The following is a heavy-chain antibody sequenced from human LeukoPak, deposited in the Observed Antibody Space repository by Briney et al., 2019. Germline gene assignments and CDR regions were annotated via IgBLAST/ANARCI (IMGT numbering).Heavy chain of an antibody. J-gene: IGHJ3*02. D-gene: IGHD4-17*01. CDR2: ISYDGSNK. CDR3: ARATMTRDAFDI. CDR1: GFTFSSYA. V-gene: IGHV3-30-3*01. Sequence: GRSLRLSCAASGFTFSSYAMHWVRQAPGKGLEWVAVISYDGSNKYYADSVKGRFTISRDNSKNTLYLQMNSLRAEDTAVYYCARATMTRDAFDIWGQGTMVTVSS.